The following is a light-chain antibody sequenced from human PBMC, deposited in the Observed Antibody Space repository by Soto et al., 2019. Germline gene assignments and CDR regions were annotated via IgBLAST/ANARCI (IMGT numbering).Light chain of an antibody. V-gene: IGLV2-14*01. CDR1: GSNVGGYNY. Sequence: SALTKPASVSGSPGQSITISCIGTGSNVGGYNYVSWYQQHPGKPPKLMIYDVSNRPSGVSNRFSGSKSGNTASLTISGLQAEDEAEYYCSSYTSSSTLYYVFGTGTKVTVL. J-gene: IGLJ1*01. CDR3: SSYTSSSTLYYV. CDR2: DVS.